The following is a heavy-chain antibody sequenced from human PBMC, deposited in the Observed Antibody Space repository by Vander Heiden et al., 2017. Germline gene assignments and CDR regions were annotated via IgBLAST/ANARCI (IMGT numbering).Heavy chain of an antibody. CDR2: IIPLFGTA. CDR3: ARGDLYDSSGYPIAFDY. J-gene: IGHJ4*02. V-gene: IGHV1-69*01. CDR1: GGPFSSYS. Sequence: QVQLVQSVAEVKKPGSSVQVSCKASGGPFSSYSISWVRQAPGQGLEWMGGIIPLFGTANYAQKFQGRVTITADESTSTAYMELSSLRSEDTAVYYCARGDLYDSSGYPIAFDYWGQGTLVTVSS. D-gene: IGHD3-22*01.